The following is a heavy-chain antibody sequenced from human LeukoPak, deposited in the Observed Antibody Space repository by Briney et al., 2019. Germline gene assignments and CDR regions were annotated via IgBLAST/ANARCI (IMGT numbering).Heavy chain of an antibody. CDR1: GYDFTAHF. V-gene: IGHV1-2*02. J-gene: IGHJ3*02. D-gene: IGHD3-3*01. CDR3: ASSALNLYYDFFYGSAFDI. Sequence: ASVKVSCKASGYDFTAHFMHWVRQAPGQGLEWMGWINPNSGGTNYAQKFQGRVTMTRDTSISTAYMELSRLRSDDTAVYYCASSALNLYYDFFYGSAFDIWGQGTMVTVSS. CDR2: INPNSGGT.